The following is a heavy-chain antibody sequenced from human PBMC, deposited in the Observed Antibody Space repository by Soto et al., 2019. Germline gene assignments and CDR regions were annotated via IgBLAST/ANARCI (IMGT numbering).Heavy chain of an antibody. J-gene: IGHJ5*02. CDR2: IGTLFDT. V-gene: IGHV3-13*01. D-gene: IGHD2-21*02. CDR3: LRGRSNDFRSSPPPKLDP. Sequence: EVQLVESGGALVRPGGSLRLSCVASGFTFSTYDMHWVRQVPGKRLEWVSAIGTLFDTYYTPSVEGRFTVSRENGRNSFFLQMNSLRVGDTGLYYFLRGRSNDFRSSPPPKLDPWGRGTKVTVSS. CDR1: GFTFSTYD.